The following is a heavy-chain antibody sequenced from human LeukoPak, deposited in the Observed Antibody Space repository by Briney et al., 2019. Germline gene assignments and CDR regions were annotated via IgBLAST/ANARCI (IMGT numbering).Heavy chain of an antibody. CDR2: ISAYNGNT. CDR3: ARGIVVVPAAPPGVYYFDY. CDR1: GYTFTSYG. V-gene: IGHV1-18*04. D-gene: IGHD2-2*01. J-gene: IGHJ4*02. Sequence: ASVKVSRKASGYTFTSYGISWVRQAPGQGLEWMGWISAYNGNTNYAQKLQGRVTMTTDTSTSTAYMELRSLRSDVTAVYYCARGIVVVPAAPPGVYYFDYWGQGTLVTVSS.